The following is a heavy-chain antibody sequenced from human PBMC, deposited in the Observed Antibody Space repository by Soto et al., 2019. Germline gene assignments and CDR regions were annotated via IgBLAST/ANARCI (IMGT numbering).Heavy chain of an antibody. CDR1: GFTFGSYW. V-gene: IGHV3-7*01. Sequence: EVQLVESGGGLVQPGGSLRLSCAVSGFTFGSYWMNWVRLIPGKGLEWVAYIKPDGSATYYVDSVKGRFTISRDNAKNSLYLQMNSLRVEDTSVYYCARAGYCGPGCYYYFAYWGQGTLVTVSS. D-gene: IGHD2-21*02. CDR3: ARAGYCGPGCYYYFAY. CDR2: IKPDGSAT. J-gene: IGHJ4*02.